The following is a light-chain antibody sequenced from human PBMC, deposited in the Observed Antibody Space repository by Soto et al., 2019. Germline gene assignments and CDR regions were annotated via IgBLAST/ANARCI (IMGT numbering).Light chain of an antibody. V-gene: IGLV2-8*01. CDR1: SSDVGGYDY. Sequence: QSVLTQPPSASGSPGQSVTISCTGTSSDVGGYDYVSWYQQHPGKAPKLVISEVSRRPSGVPDRFSGSKSGNTASLTVSGLQAEDEADYYCSSYAGSNNFVFGTGTQLTVL. J-gene: IGLJ7*01. CDR3: SSYAGSNNFV. CDR2: EVS.